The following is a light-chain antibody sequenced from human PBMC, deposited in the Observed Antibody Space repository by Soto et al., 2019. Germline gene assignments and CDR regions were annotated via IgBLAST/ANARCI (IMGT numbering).Light chain of an antibody. J-gene: IGKJ1*01. CDR1: RNVDRK. CDR2: AAS. Sequence: EVVMAQSPGTLSVSPGERSTLFCRTSRNVDRKLAWYQQKPGQAPRLLIYAASTRATGVPSRFSGSGSGTEFTLTISSLQPDDFATYYCQQYNSYSKTVGQGTQVEIK. V-gene: IGKV3-15*01. CDR3: QQYNSYSKT.